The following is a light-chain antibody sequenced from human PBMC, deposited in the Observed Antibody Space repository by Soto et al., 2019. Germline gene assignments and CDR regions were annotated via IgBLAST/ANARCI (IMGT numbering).Light chain of an antibody. CDR2: EAS. CDR3: QQTASTYT. Sequence: DIQMTQSPSSLSASVGDRVTITCRASQSISSHLNWYQHKAGNASKLLISEASSLRSGVPSRFSGSGSATEFTLTISSLQPEDFATYFCQQTASTYTFGQGTKLDI. J-gene: IGKJ2*01. CDR1: QSISSH. V-gene: IGKV1-39*01.